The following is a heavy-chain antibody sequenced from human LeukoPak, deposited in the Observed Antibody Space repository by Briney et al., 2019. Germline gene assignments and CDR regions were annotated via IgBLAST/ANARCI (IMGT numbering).Heavy chain of an antibody. CDR3: ATTTGTTRLFQR. CDR2: IHYSGST. V-gene: IGHV4-59*01. D-gene: IGHD4-4*01. Sequence: SETLSLTCTVSGGSFTTYYWSWIRQPPGKRLEWIGHIHYSGSTNYNPSLKSRVTISLDTSKNQFSLKLSSVTAADTAIYYCATTTGTTRLFQRWGQGTLVTVSS. J-gene: IGHJ1*01. CDR1: GGSFTTYY.